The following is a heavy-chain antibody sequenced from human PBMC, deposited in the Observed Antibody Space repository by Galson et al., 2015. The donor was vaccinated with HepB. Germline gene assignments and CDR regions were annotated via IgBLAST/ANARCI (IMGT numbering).Heavy chain of an antibody. CDR2: IKSKTDGGTT. CDR3: TTDGSLEYQLLYPGGYYYYGMDV. J-gene: IGHJ6*02. D-gene: IGHD2-2*02. CDR1: GFTFSNAW. Sequence: SLRLSCAASGFTFSNAWMSWVRQAPGKGLEWVGRIKSKTDGGTTDYAAPVKGRFTISRDDSKNTLYLQMNSLKTEDTAVYYCTTDGSLEYQLLYPGGYYYYGMDVWGQGTLVTVSS. V-gene: IGHV3-15*01.